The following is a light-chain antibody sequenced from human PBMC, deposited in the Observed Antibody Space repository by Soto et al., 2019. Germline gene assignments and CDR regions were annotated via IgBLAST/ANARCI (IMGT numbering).Light chain of an antibody. V-gene: IGKV1-27*01. CDR2: AAS. CDR3: QKYNSAPRS. Sequence: DIQMTQSPSSLSASVGDGVTISCRASQGIGNYLAWYQQKPGKAPKLLIYAASTLQSGVPSRFSGSGSGTDFTLTISSLQPEDGATYYCQKYNSAPRSFGQGTRVEIK. CDR1: QGIGNY. J-gene: IGKJ1*01.